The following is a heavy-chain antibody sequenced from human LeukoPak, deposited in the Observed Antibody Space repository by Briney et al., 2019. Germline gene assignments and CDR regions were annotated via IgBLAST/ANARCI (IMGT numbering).Heavy chain of an antibody. V-gene: IGHV3-7*01. J-gene: IGHJ4*02. CDR1: GFTFSAYW. D-gene: IGHD3-10*01. CDR2: IKQDGSEI. CDR3: ARDGSPFDH. Sequence: PGGSLRLSCAAPGFTFSAYWMSWVRQTPGTGLEWVANIKQDGSEIYYVDSVKGRFTISRDNAKNSLYLQVNSLRVEDTAVYYCARDGSPFDHWGQGTLVTVSS.